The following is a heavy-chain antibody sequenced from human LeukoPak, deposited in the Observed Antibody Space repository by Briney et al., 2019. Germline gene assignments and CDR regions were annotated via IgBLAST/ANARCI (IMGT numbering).Heavy chain of an antibody. CDR1: GFTLRSYV. V-gene: IGHV3-23*01. CDR3: AKDRLLNCRGDCYIFDY. Sequence: PGGSLRLSCVASGFTLRSYVMNWVRQTPGKGLEWVSSISGSGDSTFYADSVKGRFSISRGNSKNTLYLQVNGLRTEDTAVYYCAKDRLLNCRGDCYIFDYWGQGTVVTVSS. D-gene: IGHD2-21*02. CDR2: ISGSGDST. J-gene: IGHJ4*02.